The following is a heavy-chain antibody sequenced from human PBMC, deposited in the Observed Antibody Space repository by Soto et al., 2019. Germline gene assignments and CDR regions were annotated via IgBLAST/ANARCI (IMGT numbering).Heavy chain of an antibody. V-gene: IGHV4-34*01. CDR3: ARGRRDFWSGYPPIYYYGMDV. D-gene: IGHD3-3*01. CDR2: INHSGST. Sequence: QVQLQQWGAGLLKPSETLSLTCAVYGGSFSSYYWSWIRQPPGKGLEWIGEINHSGSTNYNPSLKSRVTISVDTSKNQFSLKLSSVTAADTAVYYCARGRRDFWSGYPPIYYYGMDVWGQGTTVTVSS. J-gene: IGHJ6*02. CDR1: GGSFSSYY.